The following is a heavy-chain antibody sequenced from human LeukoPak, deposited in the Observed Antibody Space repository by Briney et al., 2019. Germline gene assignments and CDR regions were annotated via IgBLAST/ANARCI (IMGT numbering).Heavy chain of an antibody. CDR1: GFTVNSNY. J-gene: IGHJ4*02. V-gene: IGHV3-53*01. CDR3: ARGSGSGSYWIDY. Sequence: GGSLRLSCAASGFTVNSNYMTWVRQAPGKGLEWVSITYSGGSTYYADYVKGRLIISRDNSKNTVFLQMNSLRAEDTAVYYCARGSGSGSYWIDYWGQGTLVTVSS. CDR2: TYSGGST. D-gene: IGHD3-10*01.